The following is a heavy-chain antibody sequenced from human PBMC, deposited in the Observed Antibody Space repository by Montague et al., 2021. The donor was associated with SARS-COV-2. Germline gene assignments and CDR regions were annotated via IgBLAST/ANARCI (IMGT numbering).Heavy chain of an antibody. CDR2: ISHSGSA. V-gene: IGHV4-34*01. Sequence: SETLSLTCAVYGGSISDYKWTWIRQSPGTGLEWLGQISHSGSANYSPSLRSRVTISVETAKNQFSLKLTSVNVVDTAVYSCTRGAPGYWGQGTLVTVSS. CDR3: TRGAPGY. J-gene: IGHJ4*02. CDR1: GGSISDYK.